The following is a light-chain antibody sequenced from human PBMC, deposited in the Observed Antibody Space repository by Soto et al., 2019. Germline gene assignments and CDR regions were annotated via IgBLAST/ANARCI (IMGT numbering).Light chain of an antibody. CDR2: GAS. Sequence: EIVLTQSPGTLSLSPGERATLSCRASQSVSNNYLAWYQQKPGQAPRLLIYGASNRATGIPDRFSGSGSGTDFTFTISSLQPEDIATYYCQQYDNLLLTFGGGTKVDIK. J-gene: IGKJ4*01. CDR3: QQYDNLLLT. V-gene: IGKV3-20*01. CDR1: QSVSNNY.